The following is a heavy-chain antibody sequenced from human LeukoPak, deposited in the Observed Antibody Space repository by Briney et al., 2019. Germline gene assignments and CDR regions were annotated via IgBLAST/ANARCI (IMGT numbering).Heavy chain of an antibody. CDR1: GFTFSSYG. CDR3: AKNSPPVEIATRYFDY. CDR2: IRYDGSNK. D-gene: IGHD5-24*01. J-gene: IGHJ4*02. Sequence: GGSLRLSCAASGFTFSSYGMHWVRQAPGKGLEWVAFIRYDGSNKYYADSVKGRFTISRDNSKNTLYLQMNSLRAEDTAVYYLAKNSPPVEIATRYFDYWGQGTLVTVSS. V-gene: IGHV3-30*02.